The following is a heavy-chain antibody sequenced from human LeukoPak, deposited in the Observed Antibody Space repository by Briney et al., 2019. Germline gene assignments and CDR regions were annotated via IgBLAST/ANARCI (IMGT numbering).Heavy chain of an antibody. CDR1: GFTFSSYW. D-gene: IGHD3-16*02. CDR3: ARATYDYVWGSYRYYFDFDY. Sequence: PGGSLRLSCAASGFTFSSYWMHWVRQAPGKGLEWVSRINSDGSSTNYADSVKGRFTISRDNAKNTLYLHMNSLRAEDTAVYYCARATYDYVWGSYRYYFDFDYWGQGTLVTVSS. CDR2: INSDGSST. J-gene: IGHJ4*02. V-gene: IGHV3-74*01.